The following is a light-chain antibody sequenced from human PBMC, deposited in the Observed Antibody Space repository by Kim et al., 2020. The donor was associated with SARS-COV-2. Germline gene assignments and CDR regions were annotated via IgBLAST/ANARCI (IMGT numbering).Light chain of an antibody. CDR1: SGSSTSNY. CDR2: EDN. J-gene: IGLJ3*02. Sequence: KTVTISWTRSSGSSTSNYVQWYQQRPDSAPTTVIYEDNQRPSGVPDRFSGSIDRSSNSASLTISGLKTEDEADYYCQSYDSSTHGVFGGGTKLTVL. CDR3: QSYDSSTHGV. V-gene: IGLV6-57*03.